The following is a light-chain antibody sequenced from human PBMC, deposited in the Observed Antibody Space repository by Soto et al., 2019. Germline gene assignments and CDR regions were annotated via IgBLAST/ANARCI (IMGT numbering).Light chain of an antibody. J-gene: IGKJ1*01. V-gene: IGKV3-11*01. CDR3: QQRSSWPRT. CDR2: DAS. Sequence: EIVLTQSPATLSLSPGETAALSCRASQNVSTYLVWYQQKPGQAPRLLIYDASNRATGIPARFSGSGSGTDFTLTISSLGPEDFAVYYCQQRSSWPRTFGQGTKVDIK. CDR1: QNVSTY.